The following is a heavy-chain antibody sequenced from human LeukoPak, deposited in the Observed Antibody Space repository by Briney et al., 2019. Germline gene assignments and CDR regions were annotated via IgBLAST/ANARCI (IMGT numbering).Heavy chain of an antibody. D-gene: IGHD3-3*01. J-gene: IGHJ4*02. CDR1: GFTFDSFS. V-gene: IGHV3-30*03. CDR2: ISYDGSNK. CDR3: ARGVKEWLLYFDY. Sequence: GGSLRLSCAASGFTFDSFSINWVRQAPGKGLEWVAVISYDGSNKYYADSVKGRFTISRDNSKNTLYLQMNSLRAEDTAVYYCARGVKEWLLYFDYWGQGTLVTVSS.